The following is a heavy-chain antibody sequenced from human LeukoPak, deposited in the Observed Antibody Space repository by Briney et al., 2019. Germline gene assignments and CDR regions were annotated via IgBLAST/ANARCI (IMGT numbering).Heavy chain of an antibody. Sequence: SETLSLTCAVYGGSFSGYYWSWIRQPPGKGLEWIGEINHSGSTNYNPSLKSRVTISVDTSKNQFSLKLSSVTAADTAVYYCARGPWNWNDRRYYGMDVWGQGTTVTVSS. CDR3: ARGPWNWNDRRYYGMDV. J-gene: IGHJ6*02. V-gene: IGHV4-34*01. D-gene: IGHD1-1*01. CDR1: GGSFSGYY. CDR2: INHSGST.